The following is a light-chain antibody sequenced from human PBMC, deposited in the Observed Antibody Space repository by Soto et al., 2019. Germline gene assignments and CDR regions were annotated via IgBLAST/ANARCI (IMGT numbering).Light chain of an antibody. Sequence: EIVLTQSPGTLSLSPRERATLSCRASQSVSNNYLAWYQHRPGQAPRLLIYGASTTAPGIPDRFSGSASGTDFTLTISRLEPEDFAVYYWQQYAASPRTFGQGTQVEV. CDR1: QSVSNNY. CDR2: GAS. J-gene: IGKJ1*01. CDR3: QQYAASPRT. V-gene: IGKV3-20*01.